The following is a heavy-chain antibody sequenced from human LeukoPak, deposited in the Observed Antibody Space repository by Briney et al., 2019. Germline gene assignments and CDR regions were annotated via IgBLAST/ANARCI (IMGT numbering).Heavy chain of an antibody. D-gene: IGHD5-18*01. J-gene: IGHJ3*02. CDR2: INPNSGGT. Sequence: GASVKVSCKASGYTFTGYYMHWVRQAPGQGLEWMGWINPNSGGTNYAQKFQGRVTMTRDTSISTAYMELSRLRSDDTAVYYCARGRRVRGYSYVDAFDIWGQGTMVTVSS. CDR1: GYTFTGYY. CDR3: ARGRRVRGYSYVDAFDI. V-gene: IGHV1-2*02.